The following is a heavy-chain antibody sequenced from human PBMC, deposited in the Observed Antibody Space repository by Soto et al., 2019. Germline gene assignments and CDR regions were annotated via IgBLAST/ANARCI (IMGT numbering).Heavy chain of an antibody. V-gene: IGHV3-74*01. CDR2: INSDGSST. Sequence: GGSLRLSCAASGFTFSSYWMHWVRQAPGKGLVWVSRINSDGSSTSYADSVKGRFTISRDNAKNTLYLQMSSLRAEDTAVYYCASPSDYVNYYYYYMDVWGKGTTVTVSS. J-gene: IGHJ6*03. CDR3: ASPSDYVNYYYYYMDV. D-gene: IGHD4-17*01. CDR1: GFTFSSYW.